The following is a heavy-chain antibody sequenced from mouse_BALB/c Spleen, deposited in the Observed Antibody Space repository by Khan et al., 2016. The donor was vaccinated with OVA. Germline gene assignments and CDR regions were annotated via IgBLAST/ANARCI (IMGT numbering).Heavy chain of an antibody. CDR1: GYTFTNYG. V-gene: IGHV9-1*02. D-gene: IGHD1-1*02. J-gene: IGHJ2*01. Sequence: QVQLQQSGPELKKPGETVKISCKASGYTFTNYGMNWVKQAPGKGLKWMGWINTYTGEPTYADDFKGRFAFSLETSASTAYLQINNLKSEGMATYFCARGGYYGQYFDYWGQGTTLTVAS. CDR3: ARGGYYGQYFDY. CDR2: INTYTGEP.